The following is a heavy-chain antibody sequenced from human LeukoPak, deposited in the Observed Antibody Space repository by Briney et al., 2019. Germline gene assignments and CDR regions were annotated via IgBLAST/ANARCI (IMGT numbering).Heavy chain of an antibody. V-gene: IGHV4-59*01. Sequence: PSETLSLTCTVSGGSISSYYWSWIRQPPGKGLEWIGYIYYSGSTNYNPSLESRVTISVDTSKNQFSLKLSSVTAADTAVYYCARASTGDYFDYWGQGTLVTVSS. CDR3: ARASTGDYFDY. J-gene: IGHJ4*02. CDR2: IYYSGST. CDR1: GGSISSYY. D-gene: IGHD7-27*01.